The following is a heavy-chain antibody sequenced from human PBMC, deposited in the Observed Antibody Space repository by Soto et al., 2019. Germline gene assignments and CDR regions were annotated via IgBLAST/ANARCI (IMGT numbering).Heavy chain of an antibody. Sequence: EVQLLESGGGLVQPGGSLRLSCAASGFTFSDYAMNWVRQAPGKGLEWVSSISAGGGSTYSADSVKGRFSISSDNSQNTLYLQMNSLRSEDTAMYYSAKVKELYGACWDFQHWGQGTLVTVSS. D-gene: IGHD4-17*01. CDR2: ISAGGGST. CDR3: AKVKELYGACWDFQH. V-gene: IGHV3-23*01. CDR1: GFTFSDYA. J-gene: IGHJ1*01.